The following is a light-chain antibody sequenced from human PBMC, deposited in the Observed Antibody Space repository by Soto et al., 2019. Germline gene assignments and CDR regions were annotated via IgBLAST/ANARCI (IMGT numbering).Light chain of an antibody. J-gene: IGKJ4*01. CDR1: QSVSNN. CDR2: FAS. Sequence: EIVMTQSPATLSVSPGERATLSFRASQSVSNNLAWYQQKPGHAPRLLIYFASTRSTGIPARFSGSGYGTEFTLTISSLQSEDFAVYYGQQYNKWPLTFGGGTKVETK. CDR3: QQYNKWPLT. V-gene: IGKV3-15*01.